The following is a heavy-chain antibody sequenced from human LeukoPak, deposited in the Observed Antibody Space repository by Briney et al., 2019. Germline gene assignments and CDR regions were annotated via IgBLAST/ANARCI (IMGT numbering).Heavy chain of an antibody. V-gene: IGHV1-3*01. CDR2: INAGNGNT. D-gene: IGHD3-10*01. CDR3: AREWGPGSSWYFDF. CDR1: GYTFTSYA. J-gene: IGHJ4*02. Sequence: ASVKVSCKASGYTFTSYAMHWVRQAPGQRLEWMGWINAGNGNTKYSQKFQGRVTLTRDTSTSTLYMELSSLRSEDTAIYYCAREWGPGSSWYFDFWGQGTLVTVSS.